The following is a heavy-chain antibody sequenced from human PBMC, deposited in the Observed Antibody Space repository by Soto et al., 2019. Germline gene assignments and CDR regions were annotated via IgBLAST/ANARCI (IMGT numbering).Heavy chain of an antibody. J-gene: IGHJ4*02. CDR1: GFTFSSYA. Sequence: PGGSLRLSCAASGFTFSSYAMSWVRQAPGKGLEWVSAISGSGGSTYYADSVKGRFTISRDNSKNTLYLQMNSLRAEDTAVYYCAKNKRGNFHGGSSWSFAYGGKEPLVPVSS. V-gene: IGHV3-23*01. CDR3: AKNKRGNFHGGSSWSFAY. CDR2: ISGSGGST. D-gene: IGHD6-13*01.